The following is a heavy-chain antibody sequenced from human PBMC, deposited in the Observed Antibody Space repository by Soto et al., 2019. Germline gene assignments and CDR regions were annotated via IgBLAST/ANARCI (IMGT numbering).Heavy chain of an antibody. CDR2: FNPTSGST. CDR3: ARDLAAGDY. Sequence: QVQLVQSGAEVKKPGASVKLSGKASGYTFINYYIHWVRQAPGQGLEWMGIFNPTSGSTNYAKKFQGRVTLTMDTSTRTVYMELSSLRFDDTAVYYCARDLAAGDYWGQGTMVTVSS. J-gene: IGHJ4*02. D-gene: IGHD6-13*01. V-gene: IGHV1-46*01. CDR1: GYTFINYY.